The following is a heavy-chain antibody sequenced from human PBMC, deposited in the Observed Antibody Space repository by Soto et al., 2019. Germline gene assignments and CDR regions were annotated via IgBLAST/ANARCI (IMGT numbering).Heavy chain of an antibody. D-gene: IGHD1-1*01. CDR3: ARDGHWNQALDY. Sequence: GGSLRLSCAASGFTFSSYAMHWVRQAPGKGLEWVAVISYDGSNKYYADSVKGRFTISRDNSKNTLYLQMNSLRAEDTAVYYCARDGHWNQALDYWGQGTLVTVS. V-gene: IGHV3-30-3*01. J-gene: IGHJ4*02. CDR2: ISYDGSNK. CDR1: GFTFSSYA.